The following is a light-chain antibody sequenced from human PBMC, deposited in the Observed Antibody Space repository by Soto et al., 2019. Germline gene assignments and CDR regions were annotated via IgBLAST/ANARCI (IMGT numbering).Light chain of an antibody. V-gene: IGLV2-14*03. CDR1: SRDVGAYDY. CDR3: CSYADGSIYF. J-gene: IGLJ1*01. Sequence: QSVLAQAASVSGSPGQSITISCTGTSRDVGAYDYVSWYLQYPDKAPQLLIYYVDHRPSGVSSRFSGSKSGNTASLTISGLQAEDEGDYYCCSYADGSIYFFGTGTKVTVL. CDR2: YVD.